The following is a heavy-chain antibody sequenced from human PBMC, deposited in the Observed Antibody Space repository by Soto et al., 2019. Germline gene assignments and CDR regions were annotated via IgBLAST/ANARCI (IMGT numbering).Heavy chain of an antibody. J-gene: IGHJ4*02. CDR2: IYYSGST. CDR1: GGSISSYY. V-gene: IGHV4-59*01. D-gene: IGHD3-22*01. CDR3: ARINYDSSGYYIDY. Sequence: SETLSLTCTVSGGSISSYYWSWIRQPPGKGLERIGYIYYSGSTNYNPSLKSRVTISVDTSKYQFALKVSSVTAADPAVYYCARINYDSSGYYIDYWGQGTLVTVS.